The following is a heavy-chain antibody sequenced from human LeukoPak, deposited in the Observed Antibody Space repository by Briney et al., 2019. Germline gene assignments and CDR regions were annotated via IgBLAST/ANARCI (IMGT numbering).Heavy chain of an antibody. Sequence: XGXXVVDNSKTNYAKKFQERVTITRDMSTSTAYMELSSLRSEDTAVYYCAAVDILTGYLYGMDVWGQGTTVTVSS. D-gene: IGHD3-9*01. J-gene: IGHJ6*02. V-gene: IGHV1-58*01. CDR2: XVVDNSKT. CDR3: AAVDILTGYLYGMDV.